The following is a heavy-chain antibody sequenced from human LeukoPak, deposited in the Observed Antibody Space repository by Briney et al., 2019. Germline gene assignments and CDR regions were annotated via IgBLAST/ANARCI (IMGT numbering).Heavy chain of an antibody. V-gene: IGHV1-69*13. J-gene: IGHJ4*02. CDR3: ARVVVGGSSGYYPYYFDY. CDR1: GGTFISYA. CDR2: IIPIFGTA. D-gene: IGHD3-22*01. Sequence: SVKVSCKASGGTFISYAISWVRQAPGQGLEWMGGIIPIFGTANYAQKFQGRVTITADESTSTAYMELSSLRSEDTAVYYCARVVVGGSSGYYPYYFDYWGQGTLVTVSS.